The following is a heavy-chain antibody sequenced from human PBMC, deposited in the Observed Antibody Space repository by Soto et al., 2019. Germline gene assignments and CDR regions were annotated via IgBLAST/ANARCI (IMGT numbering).Heavy chain of an antibody. D-gene: IGHD6-19*01. CDR2: IYYSGST. CDR3: ARHYSSGSRNWFDP. Sequence: PSETLSLTCSVSGGSINSSSYFWGWVRQPPGKGLEWIGSIYYSGSTYYNPSLRSRVAISVDTSKNQFSLKLSSVTAADTAVFYCARHYSSGSRNWFDPWGQGTLVTVSS. V-gene: IGHV4-39*01. J-gene: IGHJ5*02. CDR1: GGSINSSSYF.